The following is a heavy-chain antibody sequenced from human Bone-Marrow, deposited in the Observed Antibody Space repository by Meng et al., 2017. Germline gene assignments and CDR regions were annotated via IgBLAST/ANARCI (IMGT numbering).Heavy chain of an antibody. Sequence: GESLKISCAASGFTFSSYSMNWVRQAPGKGLEWVSSISSSSSYIYYADSVKGRFTISRDNSKNTLYLQMNSLRAEDTAVYYCARATPEITTVYAMPDAFDIWGQGTMVTVSS. CDR3: ARATPEITTVYAMPDAFDI. CDR2: ISSSSSYI. V-gene: IGHV3-21*04. J-gene: IGHJ3*02. CDR1: GFTFSSYS. D-gene: IGHD3-10*01.